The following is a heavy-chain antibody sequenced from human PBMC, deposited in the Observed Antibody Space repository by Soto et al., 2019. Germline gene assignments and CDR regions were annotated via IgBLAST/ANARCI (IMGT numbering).Heavy chain of an antibody. D-gene: IGHD6-13*01. J-gene: IGHJ6*02. CDR3: ARRSSSSWYPPYYYYYRLDV. Sequence: SKTLSLTCTVSGGSISSGDYYWSWIRQPPGKGLEWIGYIYYSGSTYYNPSLKSRVTISVDTSKNQFSLKLSSVTAADTAVYYCARRSSSSWYPPYYYYYRLDVWGQGTTVTVSS. V-gene: IGHV4-30-4*01. CDR2: IYYSGST. CDR1: GGSISSGDYY.